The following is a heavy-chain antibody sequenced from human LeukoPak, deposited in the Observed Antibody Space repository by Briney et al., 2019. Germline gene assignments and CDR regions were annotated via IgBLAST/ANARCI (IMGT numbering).Heavy chain of an antibody. CDR3: ARGGSSSDY. D-gene: IGHD6-13*01. Sequence: SETLSLTCTVSGGSISSYYWSWIRQPPGKGLELIGYIYSSGSTNYNPSLKSRVTISIDTSKNQFSLRLSSVTAADTAVYYCARGGSSSDYWGQGTLVTVSS. CDR1: GGSISSYY. J-gene: IGHJ4*02. CDR2: IYSSGST. V-gene: IGHV4-59*01.